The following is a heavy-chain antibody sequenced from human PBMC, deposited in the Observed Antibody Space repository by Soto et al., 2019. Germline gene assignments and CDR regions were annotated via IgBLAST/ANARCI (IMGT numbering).Heavy chain of an antibody. V-gene: IGHV4-34*01. J-gene: IGHJ2*01. CDR1: GGSFSGYY. CDR3: ARGWIVVVPAAMPASSGAGGYWYFDL. Sequence: QVQLQQWGAGLLKPSETLSLTCAVYGGSFSGYYWSWIRQPPVKGLEWIGKINHSGSTNYNPSLKSRVTISVRTSKYQFSLRLSSVSAADTVVYYCARGWIVVVPAAMPASSGAGGYWYFDLWGRGTLVTVSS. CDR2: INHSGST. D-gene: IGHD2-2*01.